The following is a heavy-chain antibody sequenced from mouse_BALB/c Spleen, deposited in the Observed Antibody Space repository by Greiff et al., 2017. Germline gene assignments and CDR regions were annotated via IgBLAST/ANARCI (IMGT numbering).Heavy chain of an antibody. CDR2: INPYNGAT. Sequence: EVQLQQSGPELVKPGASVKISCKASGYSFTGYYMHWVKQSHVKSLEWIGRINPYNGATSYNQNFKDKASLTVDKSSSTAYMELHSLTSEDSAVYYCARDNRYYAMDYWGQGTSVTVSS. D-gene: IGHD2-14*01. CDR3: ARDNRYYAMDY. J-gene: IGHJ4*01. CDR1: GYSFTGYY. V-gene: IGHV1-26*01.